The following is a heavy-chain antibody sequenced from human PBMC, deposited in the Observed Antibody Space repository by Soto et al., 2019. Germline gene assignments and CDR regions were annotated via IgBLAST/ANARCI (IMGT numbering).Heavy chain of an antibody. Sequence: SETLSLTCTVSGGSISSYYWSWIRQPPGKGLEWIGYIYYSGSTNYNPSLKSRVTISVDTSKNQFSLKLSSVTAADTAVYYCARDMGGLDYWGQGTLVTVSS. D-gene: IGHD3-16*01. J-gene: IGHJ4*02. CDR1: GGSISSYY. CDR2: IYYSGST. V-gene: IGHV4-59*01. CDR3: ARDMGGLDY.